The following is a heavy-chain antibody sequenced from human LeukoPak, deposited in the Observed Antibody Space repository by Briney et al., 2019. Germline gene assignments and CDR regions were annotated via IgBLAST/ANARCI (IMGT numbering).Heavy chain of an antibody. J-gene: IGHJ6*03. V-gene: IGHV3-7*01. CDR2: IKQDGSEK. CDR3: ASFGGDAYYYYMDV. D-gene: IGHD3-10*01. Sequence: SGGSLRLSCAASGFTFSSYWMSWVRQAPGKGLEWVANIKQDGSEKYYVDSVKGRFTISRDNAKNSLYLQMNSLRAEDTAVYYCASFGGDAYYYYMDVWGKGTTVTVSS. CDR1: GFTFSSYW.